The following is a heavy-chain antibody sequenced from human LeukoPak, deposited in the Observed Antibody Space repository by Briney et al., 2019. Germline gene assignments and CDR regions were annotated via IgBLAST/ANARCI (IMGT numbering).Heavy chain of an antibody. Sequence: GGSLRPSCAASGFTFNDFAMTWVRQAPGKGLEWVSTIAAAGTYYADSVKGRFIISRDNSKNMLYLQLNSLRADDTAMYYCARNLGPFDVRGHGTMVTVSS. J-gene: IGHJ3*01. D-gene: IGHD3-16*01. V-gene: IGHV3-23*01. CDR2: IAAAGT. CDR3: ARNLGPFDV. CDR1: GFTFNDFA.